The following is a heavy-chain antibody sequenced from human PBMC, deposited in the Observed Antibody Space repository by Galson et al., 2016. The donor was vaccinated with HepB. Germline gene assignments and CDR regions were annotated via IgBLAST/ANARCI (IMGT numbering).Heavy chain of an antibody. V-gene: IGHV4-61*02. CDR1: GASITSGTNY. Sequence: TLSLTCTVSGASITSGTNYWNWIRQPAGKGLEWIGRIYISGNTKYNPSLRSRVTISLDTAKNQLSLNLTSVTDADTAVYYCARVDMTTVYEWIDPWGQGTLVTVSS. J-gene: IGHJ5*02. CDR2: IYISGNT. CDR3: ARVDMTTVYEWIDP. D-gene: IGHD4-17*01.